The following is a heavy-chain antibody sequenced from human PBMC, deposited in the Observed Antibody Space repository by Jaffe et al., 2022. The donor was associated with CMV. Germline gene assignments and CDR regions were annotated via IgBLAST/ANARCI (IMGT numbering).Heavy chain of an antibody. CDR2: INHSGST. CDR1: GGSFSGYY. J-gene: IGHJ3*02. D-gene: IGHD2-15*01. V-gene: IGHV4-34*01. CDR3: ARHRRGYCSGGSCYNDAFDI. Sequence: QVQLQQWGAGLLKPSETLSLTCAVYGGSFSGYYWSWIRQPPGKGLEWIGEINHSGSTNYNPSLKSRVTISVDTSKNQFSLKLSSVTAADTAVYYCARHRRGYCSGGSCYNDAFDIWGQGTMVTVSS.